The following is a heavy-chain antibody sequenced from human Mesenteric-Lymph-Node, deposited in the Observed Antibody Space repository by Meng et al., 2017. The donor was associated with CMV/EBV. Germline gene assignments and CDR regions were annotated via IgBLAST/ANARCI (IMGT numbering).Heavy chain of an antibody. CDR3: ARVGDYGDYYYGMDV. CDR2: IYYIGSN. J-gene: IGHJ6*02. D-gene: IGHD4-17*01. Sequence: GSLRLSCTVSGGSISSYYWSWIRQPPGKGLEWIGYIYYIGSNNYNPSLKSRVTISVDTSKNQFSLKLSSVTAADTAVYYCARVGDYGDYYYGMDVWGQGTTVTVSS. CDR1: GGSISSYY. V-gene: IGHV4-59*01.